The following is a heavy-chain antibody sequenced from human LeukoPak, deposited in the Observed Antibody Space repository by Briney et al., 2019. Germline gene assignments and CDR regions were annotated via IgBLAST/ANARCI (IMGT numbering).Heavy chain of an antibody. V-gene: IGHV4-39*07. CDR2: IYYSGST. CDR3: ARGSSGSTRRYYFDY. CDR1: GGSISSSSYY. Sequence: SETLSLTCTVSGGSISSSSYYWGWIRQPPGRGLEWIGSIYYSGSTDYNPSLKSRVTISVDTSKNQFSLKLRSVTAADTAVYYCARGSSGSTRRYYFDYWGQGALVTVSS. J-gene: IGHJ4*02. D-gene: IGHD3-22*01.